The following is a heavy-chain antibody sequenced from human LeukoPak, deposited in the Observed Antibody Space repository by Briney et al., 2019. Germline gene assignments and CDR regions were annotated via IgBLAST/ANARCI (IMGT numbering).Heavy chain of an antibody. CDR3: AKDYYSNYLGYFDY. CDR1: GFTFSSYG. V-gene: IGHV3-30*02. Sequence: GGSLRLSCAASGFTFSSYGMHWVRQAPGKGLEWVAFIRYDGSNKYYADSVKGRFTISRDNSKNTLYLQMNSLRAEDTAVYYCAKDYYSNYLGYFDYWGQGTLVTVSS. D-gene: IGHD4-11*01. J-gene: IGHJ4*02. CDR2: IRYDGSNK.